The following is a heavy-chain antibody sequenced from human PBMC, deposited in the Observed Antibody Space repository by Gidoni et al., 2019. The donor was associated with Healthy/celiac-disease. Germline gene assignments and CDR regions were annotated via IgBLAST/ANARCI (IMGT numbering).Heavy chain of an antibody. CDR3: ARRKAYCGGDCYSRHDAFEI. CDR1: GGSISSSSYY. Sequence: QLQLQESGPGLVKPSETLSLTCTVSGGSISSSSYYWGWIRQPPGKWLVWIGSIYYSGSTYYNPSLKSRVTISVDTSTNQFSLKLSSVTAADTAVYYCARRKAYCGGDCYSRHDAFEIWGQGTMVTVSS. CDR2: IYYSGST. V-gene: IGHV4-39*01. D-gene: IGHD2-21*01. J-gene: IGHJ3*02.